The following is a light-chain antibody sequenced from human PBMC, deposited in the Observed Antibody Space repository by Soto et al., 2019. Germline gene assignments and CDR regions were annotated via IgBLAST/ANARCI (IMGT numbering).Light chain of an antibody. J-gene: IGKJ5*01. CDR2: KVS. V-gene: IGKV2-30*02. Sequence: DVVMTQSPLSRPVTPGQPASISCRSNQILVHSDGIAYFSWFQQRPGRSPRRLIYKVSNRDSGVPARFSGSGSGTDFALKISRVEAEDVGVYYCMQGTHWPITFGQGTRLEIK. CDR1: QILVHSDGIAY. CDR3: MQGTHWPIT.